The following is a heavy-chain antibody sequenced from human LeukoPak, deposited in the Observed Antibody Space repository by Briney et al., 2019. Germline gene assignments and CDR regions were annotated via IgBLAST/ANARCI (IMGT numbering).Heavy chain of an antibody. CDR3: AREGCSGGVCYFDY. V-gene: IGHV4-4*07. CDR1: GGSISYYY. CDR2: IDASGNT. Sequence: SETLSLTCTVSGGSISYYYWTWIRQPAGKGLEWIGRIDASGNTKYTPSLRSRVTLSIDTSGQQFSLKLSSVTAADTAVHFCAREGCSGGVCYFDYWGRGTLVTVSS. D-gene: IGHD2-15*01. J-gene: IGHJ4*02.